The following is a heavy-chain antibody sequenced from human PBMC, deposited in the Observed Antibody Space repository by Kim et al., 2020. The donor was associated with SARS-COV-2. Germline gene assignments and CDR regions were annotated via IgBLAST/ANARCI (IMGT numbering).Heavy chain of an antibody. J-gene: IGHJ6*02. V-gene: IGHV4-59*01. CDR1: GGSISSYY. CDR2: IYYSGST. CDR3: AREGPGSGSYYNNYYYGMDV. D-gene: IGHD3-10*01. Sequence: SETLSLTCTVSGGSISSYYWSWIRQPPGKGLEWIGYIYYSGSTNYNPSLKSRVTISVDTSKNQFSLKLSSVTAADTAVYYCAREGPGSGSYYNNYYYGMDVWGQGTTVTVS.